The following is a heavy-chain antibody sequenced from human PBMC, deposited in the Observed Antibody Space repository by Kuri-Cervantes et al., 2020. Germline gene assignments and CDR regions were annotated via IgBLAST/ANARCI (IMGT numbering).Heavy chain of an antibody. CDR3: ARAPRSPAAAADFDY. CDR1: GYTFSTYA. Sequence: ASVKVSCKASGYTFSTYAMHWVRQAPGQRLEWMGWINADKGKGNTRYSQNFQGRVTMTRDTSTSAVYLELSSLRSEDTAVYYCARAPRSPAAAADFDYWGQGTLVTVSS. J-gene: IGHJ4*02. CDR2: INADKGKGNT. D-gene: IGHD6-13*01. V-gene: IGHV1-3*01.